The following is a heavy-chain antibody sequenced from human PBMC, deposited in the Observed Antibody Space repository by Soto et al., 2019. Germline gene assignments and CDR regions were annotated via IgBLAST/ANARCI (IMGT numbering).Heavy chain of an antibody. J-gene: IGHJ6*02. CDR2: IYHSGRT. Sequence: TLSPNFPFPCCSINQGRYSWSWIRQPPGKGLEWIGYIYHSGRTYYNQSLKSRVTISVDRSKHQFSLTVSSVTAADTAVYYCARVPDVWGQGTTVT. V-gene: IGHV4-30-2*01. CDR1: CCSINQGRYS. CDR3: ARVPDV.